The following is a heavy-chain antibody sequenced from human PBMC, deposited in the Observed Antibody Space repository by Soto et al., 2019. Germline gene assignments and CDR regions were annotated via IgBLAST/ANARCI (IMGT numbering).Heavy chain of an antibody. CDR2: INENGGST. CDR1: GFIFRSYA. D-gene: IGHD3-22*01. J-gene: IGHJ4*02. V-gene: IGHV3-64*04. CDR3: ARDLSSGDYYDSSGYYYAPDY. Sequence: GGSLRLSCSASGFIFRSYAMIWVRQGPGKGLEYVSGIVINENGGSTYYADSVKGRFTISRDNSKNTLYLLMNSLRAEDTAVYYCARDLSSGDYYDSSGYYYAPDYWGQGTLVTVSS.